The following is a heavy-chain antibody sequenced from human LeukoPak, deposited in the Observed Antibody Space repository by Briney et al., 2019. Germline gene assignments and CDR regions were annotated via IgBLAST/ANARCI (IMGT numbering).Heavy chain of an antibody. J-gene: IGHJ4*02. CDR2: IWYDGTKK. D-gene: IGHD3-16*01. V-gene: IGHV3-33*01. CDR1: GFTFSNHG. Sequence: GESLRLSCAASGFTFSNHGMHWVRQAPGKGLEWVALIWYDGTKKYHADSVKGRLTISRDNSKNTLYLEMNSLRAEDTAVYYCARDRAVGYFDYWGQGTLVTVPS. CDR3: ARDRAVGYFDY.